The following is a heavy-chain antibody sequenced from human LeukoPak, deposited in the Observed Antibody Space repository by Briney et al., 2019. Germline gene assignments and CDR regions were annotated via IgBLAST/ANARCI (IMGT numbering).Heavy chain of an antibody. Sequence: GGSLRLSCAASGFTFSSYAMSWVRQAPGKGLEWVSAISGSGGSTYYADSVKGRFTISRDNSKNTLYLQMNSLRAEDTAVYYCATGFGELLIPLDYWGQGTLVTVSS. D-gene: IGHD3-10*01. CDR3: ATGFGELLIPLDY. J-gene: IGHJ4*02. V-gene: IGHV3-23*01. CDR2: ISGSGGST. CDR1: GFTFSSYA.